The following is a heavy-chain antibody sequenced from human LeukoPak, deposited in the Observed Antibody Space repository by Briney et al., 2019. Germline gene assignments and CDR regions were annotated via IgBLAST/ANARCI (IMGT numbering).Heavy chain of an antibody. V-gene: IGHV3-23*01. J-gene: IGHJ4*02. Sequence: PGGSLRLSCAASGFTFSAFAMTWVRQAPGKGLEWVSTITDDGYNTYSADSVKGRITFSRDNSKNTLSLQLRSLRAEDTAVYYCAKDLSYTSGASDYWGQGTLVTVSS. D-gene: IGHD6-19*01. CDR3: AKDLSYTSGASDY. CDR2: ITDDGYNT. CDR1: GFTFSAFA.